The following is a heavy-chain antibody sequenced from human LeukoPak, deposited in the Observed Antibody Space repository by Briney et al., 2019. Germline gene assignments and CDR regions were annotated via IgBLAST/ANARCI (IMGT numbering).Heavy chain of an antibody. J-gene: IGHJ6*03. CDR3: ARGVPNYYYGSGSYYNVVFYYMDV. D-gene: IGHD3-10*01. V-gene: IGHV1-18*04. CDR2: ISAYNGNT. CDR1: GYTFTSYY. Sequence: ASVKVSCKASGYTFTSYYMHWVRQAPGQGLEWMGWISAYNGNTNYAQKLQGRVTMTTDTSTSTAYMELRSLRSDDTAVYYCARGVPNYYYGSGSYYNVVFYYMDVWGKGTTVTISS.